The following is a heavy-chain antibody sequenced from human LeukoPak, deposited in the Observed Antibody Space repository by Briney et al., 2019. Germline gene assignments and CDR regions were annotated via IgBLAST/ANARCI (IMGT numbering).Heavy chain of an antibody. CDR2: INSDSTTI. Sequence: PGGSLRLSCAASGFPFSDYYMSWIRQAPGKGLEWVSYINSDSTTIYYADSVKGRFTISKDNAKKSLFLQMNSLRAEDTAVYYCAKGGVYGDYYFDYWGQGTLVTVSS. CDR1: GFPFSDYY. V-gene: IGHV3-11*01. CDR3: AKGGVYGDYYFDY. J-gene: IGHJ4*02. D-gene: IGHD4-17*01.